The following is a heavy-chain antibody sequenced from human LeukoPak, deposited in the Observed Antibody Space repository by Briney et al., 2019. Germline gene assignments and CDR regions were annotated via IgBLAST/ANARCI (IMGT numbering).Heavy chain of an antibody. J-gene: IGHJ4*02. V-gene: IGHV4-30-4*01. CDR1: GGSTSSGDYF. Sequence: PSQTLSLTSTVSGGSTSSGDYFWSWIRQPPGKGLEWIGYIYYSGTTYYNPPLKSRVTISVDTSKNQFSLNLKSVSAADTAVYYCARETVAGHFDYWGQGTLVTVSS. CDR2: IYYSGTT. D-gene: IGHD6-19*01. CDR3: ARETVAGHFDY.